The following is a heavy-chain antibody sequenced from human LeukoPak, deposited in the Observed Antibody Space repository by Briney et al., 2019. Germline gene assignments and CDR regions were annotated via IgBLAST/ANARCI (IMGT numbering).Heavy chain of an antibody. Sequence: GGSLRLSCAASGFTFSSYSMNWVRQASGKGLEWVSSISRSSTYIYYADSVKGRFTISRDDAKNSLYLQMNGLRAEDAAVYYCAELGITMIGGVWGKGTTVTISS. J-gene: IGHJ6*04. CDR3: AELGITMIGGV. CDR2: ISRSSTYI. CDR1: GFTFSSYS. V-gene: IGHV3-21*01. D-gene: IGHD3-10*02.